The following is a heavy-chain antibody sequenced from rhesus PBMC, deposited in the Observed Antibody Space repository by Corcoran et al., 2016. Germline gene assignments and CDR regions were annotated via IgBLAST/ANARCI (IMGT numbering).Heavy chain of an antibody. D-gene: IGHD1-20*01. CDR2: VEPEDGEA. CDR1: GYTFTDYY. V-gene: IGHV1-111*02. Sequence: EVQLVQSGAEVKKPGASVKISCKASGYTFTDYYLHWVRQAPGKGLEWMGRVEPEDGEARHAQKFQDRVTITADTSTDTAYMELSSLRSEDTAVYYCATGSWNNLLNYWGQGVLVTVSS. CDR3: ATGSWNNLLNY. J-gene: IGHJ4*01.